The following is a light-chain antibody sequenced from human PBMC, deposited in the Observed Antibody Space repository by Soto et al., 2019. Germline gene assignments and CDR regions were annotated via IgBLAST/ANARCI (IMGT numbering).Light chain of an antibody. CDR1: QGFSSY. J-gene: IGKJ5*01. V-gene: IGKV1-9*01. Sequence: DIQFTQSPSFWSASVGYRVTITCRASQGFSSYLAWYQYKPGKAPKLLIYDASTLKSGVPSRFSGSGSGTELTLTISRLQPEDFATYYCQQLNSYLFTFGQGTRLEIK. CDR3: QQLNSYLFT. CDR2: DAS.